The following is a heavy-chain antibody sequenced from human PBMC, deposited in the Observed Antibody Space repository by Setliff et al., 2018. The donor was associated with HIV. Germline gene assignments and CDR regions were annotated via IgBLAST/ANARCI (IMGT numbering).Heavy chain of an antibody. CDR2: ISGISDKI. D-gene: IGHD3-3*02. CDR3: AKGLVIFGALSDWVLDY. Sequence: LRLSCRASGFTFRKYDMSWLRQAPGKGLEWVADISGISDKIKYVDSVKGRFTISRDNSRNMVYLQMNSLRPEDTAVYYCAKGLVIFGALSDWVLDYWGQGTLVTVSS. J-gene: IGHJ4*01. CDR1: GFTFRKYD. V-gene: IGHV3-23*01.